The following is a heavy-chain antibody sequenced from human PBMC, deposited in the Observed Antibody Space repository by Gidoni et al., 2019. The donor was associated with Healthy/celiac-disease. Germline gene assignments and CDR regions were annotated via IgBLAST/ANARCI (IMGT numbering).Heavy chain of an antibody. CDR3: AKDPYGDYVSFDY. V-gene: IGHV3-23*01. CDR2: ISGSGGST. D-gene: IGHD4-17*01. Sequence: EVQLLESGGGLVQPGGSLSLSCAASGFTFSSYAMSWGRQAPGKGLEWVSAISGSGGSTYYTDSVKGRFTISRDNSKNTLYLQMNSLRAEDTAVYYCAKDPYGDYVSFDYWGQGTLVTVSS. J-gene: IGHJ4*02. CDR1: GFTFSSYA.